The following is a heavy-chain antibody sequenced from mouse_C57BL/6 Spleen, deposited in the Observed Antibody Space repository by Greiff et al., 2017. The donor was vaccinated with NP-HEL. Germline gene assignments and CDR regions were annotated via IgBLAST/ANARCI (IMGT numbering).Heavy chain of an antibody. Sequence: VQLQQSGPELVKPGASVKLSCKASGYTFTDYNMHWVKQSHGQSLEWIGNINPNNGSTNYNQKFKGKATLTVNKSSSTAYMQLRSLTSEDSAVYYCARGDYISAVVAYWYFDVWGTGTMVTVSS. CDR2: INPNNGST. CDR3: ARGDYISAVVAYWYFDV. V-gene: IGHV1-22*01. D-gene: IGHD1-1*01. CDR1: GYTFTDYN. J-gene: IGHJ1*03.